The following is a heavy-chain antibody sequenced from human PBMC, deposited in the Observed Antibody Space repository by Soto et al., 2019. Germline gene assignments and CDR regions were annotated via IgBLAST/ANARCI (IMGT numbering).Heavy chain of an antibody. V-gene: IGHV1-18*01. CDR1: GCTISIQG. J-gene: IGHJ6*02. D-gene: IGHD3-22*01. Sequence: ASVKVSCKASGCTISIQGINSVRPAPGQGLEWLGWVSPYDGYTNYAQILQGRVSMTTDTSTKTAYMEVRSLRSDDTAVYYCARGGYYDSSGSRNYFYYGMNVWGQGTTVTVSS. CDR2: VSPYDGYT. CDR3: ARGGYYDSSGSRNYFYYGMNV.